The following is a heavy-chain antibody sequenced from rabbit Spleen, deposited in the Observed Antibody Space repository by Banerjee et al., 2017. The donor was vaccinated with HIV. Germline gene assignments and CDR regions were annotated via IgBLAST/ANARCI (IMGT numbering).Heavy chain of an antibody. D-gene: IGHD8-1*01. CDR2: IEPIFGRT. CDR1: GFDFSVYG. Sequence: QEQLVESGGGLVQPGGSLKLSCKASGFDFSVYGLSWVRQAPGKGLEWIGYIEPIFGRTYFASWAKGRFTISKTSSTTVTLQMTSLTAADTATYFCARDTGTSFSTYGMDLWGPGTLVTVS. V-gene: IGHV1S39*01. J-gene: IGHJ6*01. CDR3: ARDTGTSFSTYGMDL.